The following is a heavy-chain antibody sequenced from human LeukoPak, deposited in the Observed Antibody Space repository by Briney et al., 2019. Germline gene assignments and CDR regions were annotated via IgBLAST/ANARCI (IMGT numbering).Heavy chain of an antibody. CDR3: ARDQGTMATIIDY. CDR1: GFTFTSSA. CDR2: IVVGSGNT. V-gene: IGHV1-58*02. J-gene: IGHJ4*02. D-gene: IGHD5-24*01. Sequence: TSVKVSCKASGFTFTSSAMQWVRQARGQRLEWIGWIVVGSGNTNYAQKFQERVTITRDMSTSTAYMELSSLRSDDTAVYYCARDQGTMATIIDYWGQGTLVTVSS.